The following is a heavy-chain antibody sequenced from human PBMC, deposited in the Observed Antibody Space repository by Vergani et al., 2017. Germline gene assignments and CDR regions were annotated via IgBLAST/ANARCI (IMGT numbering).Heavy chain of an antibody. J-gene: IGHJ3*01. CDR3: VRDVRVSRT. CDR1: GFTFRNYA. V-gene: IGHV3-23*04. Sequence: EAQLVESGGGAVKPGGSLRLSCAASGFTFRNYAMTWVRQAPGKGLEWVSIISDNGGTTYYADSVKGRFTISRDNSKDTLYLQMNSLRAEDTAVYYCVRDVRVSRTWGQGTLVAVSS. CDR2: ISDNGGTT.